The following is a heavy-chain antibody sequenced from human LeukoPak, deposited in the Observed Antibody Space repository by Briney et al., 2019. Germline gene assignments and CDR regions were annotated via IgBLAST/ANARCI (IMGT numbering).Heavy chain of an antibody. CDR3: ARDYRDGYGMDV. CDR1: GYTFTGYY. J-gene: IGHJ6*02. D-gene: IGHD5-24*01. CDR2: INPNNGGT. Sequence: ASVKVSCKASGYTFTGYYIHWVRQAPGQGLEWMGWINPNNGGTNYGQKFQGRVSLTRDTSNSTAYMELSRLRSDDTAMYYCARDYRDGYGMDVWGQGTTVIVSS. V-gene: IGHV1-2*02.